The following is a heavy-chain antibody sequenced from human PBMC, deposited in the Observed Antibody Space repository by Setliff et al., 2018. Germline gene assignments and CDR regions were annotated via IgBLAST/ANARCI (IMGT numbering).Heavy chain of an antibody. CDR2: IYYSGST. Sequence: SETLSLTCTVSGGSISSSSYYWGWIRQPPGKGLEWIGSIYYSGSTYYNPSLKSRVTKSVDTSKNQFSLKLSSVTAADTAVYYCARHASSGLQTFDFWGQGALVTVSS. CDR1: GGSISSSSYY. CDR3: ARHASSGLQTFDF. J-gene: IGHJ4*02. V-gene: IGHV4-39*01. D-gene: IGHD6-13*01.